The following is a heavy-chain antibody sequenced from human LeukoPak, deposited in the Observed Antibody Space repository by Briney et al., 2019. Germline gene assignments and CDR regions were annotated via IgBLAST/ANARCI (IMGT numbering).Heavy chain of an antibody. D-gene: IGHD3-16*01. Sequence: GESLRLSCAASGFTFSSYWMNWARQAPGKGLEWVASINHNGNVNYYVDSVKGRFTISRDNAKNSLYLQMSNLRAEDTAVYFCARGGGLDVWGQGATVTVSS. CDR2: INHNGNVN. V-gene: IGHV3-7*03. J-gene: IGHJ6*02. CDR3: ARGGGLDV. CDR1: GFTFSSYW.